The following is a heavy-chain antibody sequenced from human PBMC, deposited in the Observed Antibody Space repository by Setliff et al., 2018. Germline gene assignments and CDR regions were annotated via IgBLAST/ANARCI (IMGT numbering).Heavy chain of an antibody. D-gene: IGHD6-19*01. Sequence: SETLSLTCAAYGGTFSDYYWTWIRQPPGKGLEWVGEINHRGSTTYNPSLKSRVTISVDTSKNQFSLKLSSVTAAGTAVYYCARGRAGHSGHWGQGTLVTVSS. CDR3: ARGRAGHSGH. V-gene: IGHV4-34*09. J-gene: IGHJ4*02. CDR1: GGTFSDYY. CDR2: INHRGST.